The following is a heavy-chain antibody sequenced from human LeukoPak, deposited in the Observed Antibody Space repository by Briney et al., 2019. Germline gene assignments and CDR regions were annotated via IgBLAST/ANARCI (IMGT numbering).Heavy chain of an antibody. D-gene: IGHD4-17*01. V-gene: IGHV3-48*01. Sequence: PGGSLRLSCAASGFTFSSYSMTWVRQAPGKGLEWVSYISSSSSTIYYADSVKGRFTISRDNAKNSLYLQMNSLRAEDTAVYYCARETYGDYVDYWGQGTLVTVSS. CDR2: ISSSSSTI. CDR3: ARETYGDYVDY. CDR1: GFTFSSYS. J-gene: IGHJ4*02.